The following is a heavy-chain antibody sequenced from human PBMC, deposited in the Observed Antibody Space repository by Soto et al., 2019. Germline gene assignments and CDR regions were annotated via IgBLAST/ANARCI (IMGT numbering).Heavy chain of an antibody. V-gene: IGHV4-59*01. Sequence: QVQLQESGPGLVKPSETLSLTCSVSGGSINDYYWSWIRQPPGKGLEWIGYIYSLGTTNYNPALKSRFTISLDTSKKQFSLKLTSVTAADTAVYSCATGQYLYGSRHWGRGTLFTVSS. D-gene: IGHD3-10*01. CDR1: GGSINDYY. CDR3: ATGQYLYGSRH. J-gene: IGHJ4*02. CDR2: IYSLGTT.